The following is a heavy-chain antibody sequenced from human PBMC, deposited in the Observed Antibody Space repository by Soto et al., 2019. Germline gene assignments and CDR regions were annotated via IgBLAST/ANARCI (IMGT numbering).Heavy chain of an antibody. CDR2: SRDKANRYTT. CDR3: ARDLTCTGGSCSRYY. J-gene: IGHJ4*02. CDR1: GFTFSDHY. Sequence: GGSLRLSCAASGFTFSDHYVDWVRQAPGKGLECVGRSRDKANRYTTEYAASVKGRFTISRDDSKNSLYLQMNSLKTEDTAVYYCARDLTCTGGSCSRYYWGQGTLVTVSS. V-gene: IGHV3-72*01. D-gene: IGHD2-15*01.